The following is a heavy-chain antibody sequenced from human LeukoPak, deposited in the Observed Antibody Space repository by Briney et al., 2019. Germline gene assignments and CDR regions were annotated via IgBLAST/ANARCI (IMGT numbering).Heavy chain of an antibody. D-gene: IGHD6-13*01. CDR1: GGSISSYY. V-gene: IGHV4-4*07. J-gene: IGHJ4*02. CDR2: IYTSGST. CDR3: ARGGSAAGTFYYFDY. Sequence: SETLSLTCTVSGGSISSYYWSWIRQPAGKGLEWIGRIYTSGSTNYNPSLKSRVTMSVDMSKNQFSLKLSSVTAADTAVYYCARGGSAAGTFYYFDYWGQGTLVTVSS.